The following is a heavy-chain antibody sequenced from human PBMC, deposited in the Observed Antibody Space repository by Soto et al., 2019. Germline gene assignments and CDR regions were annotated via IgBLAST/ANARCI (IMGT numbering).Heavy chain of an antibody. J-gene: IGHJ6*02. CDR3: AAADRLRFLYYYYGMDV. CDR1: GFTFTSSA. Sequence: GASVNVSCKASGFTFTSSAVDWVREARGQRLEWIGWIVVGSGNTNYAQKFQERVTITRDMSTSTAYMELSSLRSEDTAVYYCAAADRLRFLYYYYGMDVWGQGTTVTVYS. CDR2: IVVGSGNT. V-gene: IGHV1-58*01. D-gene: IGHD3-3*01.